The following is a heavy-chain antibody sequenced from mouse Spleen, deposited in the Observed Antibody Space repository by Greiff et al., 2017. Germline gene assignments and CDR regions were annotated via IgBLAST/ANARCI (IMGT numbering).Heavy chain of an antibody. V-gene: IGHV7-3*01. CDR1: GFTFTDYY. J-gene: IGHJ3*01. D-gene: IGHD2-1*01. CDR3: ARWGGNYLAWFAY. Sequence: EVMLVESGGGLVQPGGSLSLSCAASGFTFTDYYMSWVRQPPGKALEWLGFIRNKANGYTTEYSASVKGRFTISRDNSQSILYLQMNALRAEDSATYYCARWGGNYLAWFAYWGQGTLVTVSA. CDR2: IRNKANGYTT.